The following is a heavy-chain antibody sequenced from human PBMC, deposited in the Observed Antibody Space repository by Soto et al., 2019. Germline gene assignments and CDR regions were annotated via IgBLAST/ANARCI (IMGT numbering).Heavy chain of an antibody. Sequence: ASVKVSCKVSGYTLTELSMHWVRQAPGKGLEWMGGFDPEDGETIYAQKFQGRVTMTEDTSTDIAYMGLSRLRSDDTAVYYCAGVRYYYNSRGYYYEGVFNIWGQGKRVTVSS. J-gene: IGHJ3*02. D-gene: IGHD3-22*01. CDR2: FDPEDGET. CDR1: GYTLTELS. V-gene: IGHV1-24*01. CDR3: AGVRYYYNSRGYYYEGVFNI.